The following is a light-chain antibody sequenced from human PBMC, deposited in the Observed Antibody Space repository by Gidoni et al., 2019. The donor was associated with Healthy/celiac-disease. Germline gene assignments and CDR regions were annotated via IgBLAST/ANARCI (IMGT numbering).Light chain of an antibody. Sequence: EIVMPQSPATLSVSPGERATLSCRASQSVSSNLAWYQQKAGQAPRLLIYGASSRATGNPARFSGSGSGTEFTLTISSLQSEDFAVYYCQQYDNWPLTFGGGTKVEIK. CDR2: GAS. CDR1: QSVSSN. V-gene: IGKV3-15*01. J-gene: IGKJ4*01. CDR3: QQYDNWPLT.